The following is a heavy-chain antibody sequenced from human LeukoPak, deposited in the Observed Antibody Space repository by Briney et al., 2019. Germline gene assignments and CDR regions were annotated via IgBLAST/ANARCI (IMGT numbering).Heavy chain of an antibody. V-gene: IGHV3-30-3*01. D-gene: IGHD2-21*01. J-gene: IGHJ3*02. CDR3: ARRDFYGGDPLVAFDI. CDR2: ISYDGSIK. CDR1: GFTFSSYA. Sequence: PGGSLRLSCAASGFTFSSYAMHWVRQAPGKGLEWMAIISYDGSIKLCADSVKGRFTISRDNSENTLYLQMNSLRAEDTAVYYCARRDFYGGDPLVAFDIWGQGTMVTVCS.